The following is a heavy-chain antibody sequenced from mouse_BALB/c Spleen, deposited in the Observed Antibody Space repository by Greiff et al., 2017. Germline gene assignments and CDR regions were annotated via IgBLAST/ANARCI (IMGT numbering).Heavy chain of an antibody. V-gene: IGHV1S29*02. CDR2: IYPYNGGT. J-gene: IGHJ1*01. Sequence: VQLQQSGPELVKPGASVKISCKASGYTFTDYNMHWVKQSHGKSLEWIGYIYPYNGGTGYNQKFKSKATLTVDNSSSTAYMELRSLTSEDSAVYYCARRSYDYGYFDVWGAGTTVTVSS. CDR3: ARRSYDYGYFDV. D-gene: IGHD2-3*01. CDR1: GYTFTDYN.